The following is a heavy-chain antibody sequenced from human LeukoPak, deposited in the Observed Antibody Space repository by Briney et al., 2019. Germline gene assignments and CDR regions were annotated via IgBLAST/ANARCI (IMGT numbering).Heavy chain of an antibody. D-gene: IGHD1-1*01. CDR1: GYTFTDYY. V-gene: IGHV1-2*02. Sequence: ASVKVSCKASGYTFTDYYMHWVRQAPGQALEWIGWISPNSVETSYPQKFQGRVTMTRDTSIITVYMEVNSLRPDYTAVFYCARDGNFDYWGKGTLVTVSS. J-gene: IGHJ4*02. CDR2: ISPNSVET. CDR3: ARDGNFDY.